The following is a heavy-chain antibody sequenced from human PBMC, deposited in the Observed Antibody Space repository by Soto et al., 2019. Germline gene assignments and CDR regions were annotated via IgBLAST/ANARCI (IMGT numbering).Heavy chain of an antibody. V-gene: IGHV1-18*04. J-gene: IGHJ5*02. CDR1: GYAFTSYG. Sequence: ASVKASCKASGYAFTSYGISWVRQVPGQGLEWMGWISAYNGNTNYAQKRQGRVTMTTDTSTSTAYMELRSLRSDDTAVYYCARFNDDRSGNNWFDPWGQGTLVTVSS. CDR3: ARFNDDRSGNNWFDP. CDR2: ISAYNGNT. D-gene: IGHD3-22*01.